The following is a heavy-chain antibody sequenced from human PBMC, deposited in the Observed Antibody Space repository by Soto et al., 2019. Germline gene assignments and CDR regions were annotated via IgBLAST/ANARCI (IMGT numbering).Heavy chain of an antibody. V-gene: IGHV3-11*06. D-gene: IGHD3-22*01. CDR2: ISGSSTYT. J-gene: IGHJ5*02. Sequence: PGGSLRLSCAASGFIFSDYYMTWIRQAPGKGLEWVSYISGSSTYTSYADSVKGRFTISRDNAKNLLYLQMNSLGAEDTAVYYCARADLDGSGYYLAWGQGALVTVSS. CDR1: GFIFSDYY. CDR3: ARADLDGSGYYLA.